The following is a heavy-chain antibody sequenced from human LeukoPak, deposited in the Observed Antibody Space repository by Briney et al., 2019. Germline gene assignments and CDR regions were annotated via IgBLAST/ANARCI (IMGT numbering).Heavy chain of an antibody. CDR2: ISSSGSTI. V-gene: IGHV3-48*04. D-gene: IGHD3-10*02. CDR3: AELGITMIGGV. Sequence: GGSLRLSCAASGFSFENYNMNWVRQAPGKGLEWVSYISSSGSTIYYADSVKGRFTISRGNAKNSLYLQMNSLRAEDTAVYYCAELGITMIGGVWGKGTTVTISS. CDR1: GFSFENYN. J-gene: IGHJ6*04.